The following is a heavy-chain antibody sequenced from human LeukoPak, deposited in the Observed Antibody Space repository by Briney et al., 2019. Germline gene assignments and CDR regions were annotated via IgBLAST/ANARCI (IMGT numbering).Heavy chain of an antibody. CDR2: IIPIFGTA. CDR1: GGTFSSYA. V-gene: IGHV1-69*13. CDR3: ARDYYDILTGHRFDP. D-gene: IGHD3-9*01. Sequence: ASVKVSCKASGGTFSSYAISWVRQAPGQGLEWMGGIIPIFGTANYAQKFQGRVTITADESTSIAYMELSSLRSEDTAVYYCARDYYDILTGHRFDPWGQGTLVTVSS. J-gene: IGHJ5*02.